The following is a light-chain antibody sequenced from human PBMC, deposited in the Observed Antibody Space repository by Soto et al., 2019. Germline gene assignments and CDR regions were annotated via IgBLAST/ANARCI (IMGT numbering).Light chain of an antibody. J-gene: IGKJ4*01. CDR1: QSVISQ. V-gene: IGKV3-11*01. Sequence: DIVLTQSPATLSLSPGERATLSCRASQSVISQLAWYQQKPGQAPSLLIYDASNKATGIPARFSGSGSGTDFTLTISSLDPEDFAVYYCQQRSNWPLTFGGWTKVEIK. CDR2: DAS. CDR3: QQRSNWPLT.